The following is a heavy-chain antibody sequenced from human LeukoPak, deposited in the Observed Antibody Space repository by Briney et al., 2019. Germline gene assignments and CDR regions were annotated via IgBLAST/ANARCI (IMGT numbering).Heavy chain of an antibody. CDR1: GGSISSYY. J-gene: IGHJ6*03. D-gene: IGHD2-2*03. CDR3: ARGPHHGYCSSTSCYLSYYYMDV. V-gene: IGHV4-59*01. CDR2: IYYSGST. Sequence: SETLSLTCTVSGGSISSYYWSWIRQPPGKGLEWIGYIYYSGSTNYKPSLKSRVTISVDTSKNQFSLKLSSVTAADTAVYYCARGPHHGYCSSTSCYLSYYYMDVWGKGTTVTVSS.